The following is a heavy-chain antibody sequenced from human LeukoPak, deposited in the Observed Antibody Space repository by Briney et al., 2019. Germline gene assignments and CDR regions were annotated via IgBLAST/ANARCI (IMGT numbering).Heavy chain of an antibody. D-gene: IGHD6-13*01. V-gene: IGHV3-53*01. Sequence: GGSLRLSCAASGFTFSSYNMNWVRQAPGKGLEWVSVIYSGGSTYYADSVKGRFTISRDNSKNTLYLQMNSLRAEDTAVYYCATSIAAAGTALDYWGQGTLVTVSS. CDR3: ATSIAAAGTALDY. CDR2: IYSGGST. J-gene: IGHJ4*02. CDR1: GFTFSSYN.